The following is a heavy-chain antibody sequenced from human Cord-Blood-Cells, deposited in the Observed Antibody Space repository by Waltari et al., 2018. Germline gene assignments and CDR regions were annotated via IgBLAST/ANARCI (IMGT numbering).Heavy chain of an antibody. D-gene: IGHD1-26*01. V-gene: IGHV3-9*03. CDR1: GFTFDDYA. J-gene: IGHJ4*02. CDR3: AKVAGSGSYFDY. Sequence: EVQLVESGGGLVQPGRSLRLSCAASGFTFDDYAMHWVRQAPGKGLEWVLGISWNSGSIGYADSVKGRFTISRDNAKNSLYLQMNSLRAEDMALYYCAKVAGSGSYFDYWGQGTLVTVSS. CDR2: ISWNSGSI.